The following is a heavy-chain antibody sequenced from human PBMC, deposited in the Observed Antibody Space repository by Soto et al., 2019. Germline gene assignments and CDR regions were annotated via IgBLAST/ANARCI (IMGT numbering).Heavy chain of an antibody. J-gene: IGHJ4*02. CDR3: ATYYTAVAYFEN. CDR1: GDPSSYSA. D-gene: IGHD5-18*01. V-gene: IGHV1-69*01. CDR2: INPNFGSA. Sequence: QVRVVQAGAEVRKPGSSVKVSCTASGDPSSYSAIGWLRQAPGQGLEWMWGINPNFGSAIYAQKFQGRTTITAHYMELNDLRSEDTAIYFCATYYTAVAYFENWGQGTLVTVSS.